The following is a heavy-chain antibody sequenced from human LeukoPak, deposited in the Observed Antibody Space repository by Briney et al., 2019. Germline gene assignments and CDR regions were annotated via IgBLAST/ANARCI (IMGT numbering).Heavy chain of an antibody. CDR2: IREDGSQK. D-gene: IGHD2-8*01. CDR1: GFTFSYTW. Sequence: PGGSLRLSCAASGFTFSYTWMTWVRQAPGKGLQWVASIREDGSQKSAVDSVRGRFSISRDNVKNSVYLQMDSLRAEDTAVYYCARGPTNGQAFDYWGQGTLVSVSS. J-gene: IGHJ4*02. CDR3: ARGPTNGQAFDY. V-gene: IGHV3-7*01.